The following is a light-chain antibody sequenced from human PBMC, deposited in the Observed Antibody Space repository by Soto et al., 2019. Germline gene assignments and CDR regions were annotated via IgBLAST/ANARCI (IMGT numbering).Light chain of an antibody. V-gene: IGLV1-40*01. Sequence: QSVLTQPPSVSGAPGQRVTISCTGSSSNIGSGYDVYWYQQLPGTAPKLLIYANNTRPAGVPHRFSGSKSGPSASLAITGLQAEAEADYYCQSYDSRLSGYVFATGTKLTVL. CDR1: SSNIGSGYD. CDR3: QSYDSRLSGYV. CDR2: ANN. J-gene: IGLJ1*01.